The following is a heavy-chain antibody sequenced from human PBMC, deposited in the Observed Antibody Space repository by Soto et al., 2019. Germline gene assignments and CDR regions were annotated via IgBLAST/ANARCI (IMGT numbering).Heavy chain of an antibody. CDR2: IIPILGIA. CDR1: GGTFSSYT. V-gene: IGHV1-69*08. Sequence: QVQLVQSGAEVKKPGSSVKVSCKASGGTFSSYTISWVRQAPGQGLEWMGRIIPILGIANYAQKFQGRVTITADKSTSTAYMELSSLRSEDTAVYYCARDHNTAMVTGYYYYYGMDVWGQGTTVTVSS. D-gene: IGHD5-18*01. J-gene: IGHJ6*02. CDR3: ARDHNTAMVTGYYYYYGMDV.